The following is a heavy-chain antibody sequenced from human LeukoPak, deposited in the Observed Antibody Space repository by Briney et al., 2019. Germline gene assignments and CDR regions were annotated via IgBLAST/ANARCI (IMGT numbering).Heavy chain of an antibody. D-gene: IGHD4-11*01. Sequence: GGSLRLSCAASGFTFSSYGMHWVRQAPGKGLEWVAFIRYDGINKYYADSVKGRFTISRDNSKNTLYLQMNSLRAEDTAVYYCAKDPVNYDYSPNWFDPWGQGTLVSVSS. V-gene: IGHV3-30*02. CDR2: IRYDGINK. J-gene: IGHJ5*02. CDR1: GFTFSSYG. CDR3: AKDPVNYDYSPNWFDP.